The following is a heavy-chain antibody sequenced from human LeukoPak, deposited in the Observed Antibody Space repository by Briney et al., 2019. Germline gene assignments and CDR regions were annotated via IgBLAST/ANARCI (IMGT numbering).Heavy chain of an antibody. Sequence: PGGSLRLSCAASGFTFSSYGMHWVRQAPGKGLEWVAVIWYDGSKTYYADSVKGRFTVSRDNSKNTLYLQMNSLRAEDTAVYYCAKSRRLGYCSGGSCFDDAFDIWGQGTMVTVSS. CDR2: IWYDGSKT. V-gene: IGHV3-30*02. J-gene: IGHJ3*02. CDR3: AKSRRLGYCSGGSCFDDAFDI. CDR1: GFTFSSYG. D-gene: IGHD2-15*01.